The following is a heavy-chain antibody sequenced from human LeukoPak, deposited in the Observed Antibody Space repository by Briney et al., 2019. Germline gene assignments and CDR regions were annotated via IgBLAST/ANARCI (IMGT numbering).Heavy chain of an antibody. CDR1: GGSISSSSHY. V-gene: IGHV4-39*01. Sequence: PSETLSLTCTVSGGSISSSSHYRGWLRQPPGKGLEWIGSMRYSGSTYYNLSLKSRVTISVDTSKSQFSLKLSSVTAADTAVYYCARHVYGEYGPGDYWGQGILVTVSS. CDR2: MRYSGST. CDR3: ARHVYGEYGPGDY. J-gene: IGHJ4*02. D-gene: IGHD4-17*01.